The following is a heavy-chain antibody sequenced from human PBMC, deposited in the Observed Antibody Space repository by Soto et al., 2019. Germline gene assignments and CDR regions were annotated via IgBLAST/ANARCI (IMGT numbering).Heavy chain of an antibody. Sequence: QLQLQESGPGLVKPSETLSLTCAVSGGSFSSSYYWGWLRQPPGKGQEWRGNIFYSGHTYYNPSLKSRFAMSVETAKNQLSLTLTPVTAAGTAVYYCARYFLRGRFFDSWGQGTLVTVSS. CDR1: GGSFSSSYY. D-gene: IGHD3-10*01. V-gene: IGHV4-39*01. CDR3: ARYFLRGRFFDS. J-gene: IGHJ4*02. CDR2: IFYSGHT.